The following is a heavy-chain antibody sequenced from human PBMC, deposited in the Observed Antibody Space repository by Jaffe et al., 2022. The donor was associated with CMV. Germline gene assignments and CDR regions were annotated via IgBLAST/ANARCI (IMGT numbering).Heavy chain of an antibody. D-gene: IGHD4-17*01. CDR3: ARDLDTVTTFYYYYMDV. CDR2: ISAYNGNT. CDR1: GYTFTSYG. Sequence: QVQLVQSGAEVKKPGASVKVSCKASGYTFTSYGISWVRQAPGQGLEWMGWISAYNGNTNYAQKLQGRVTMTTDTSTSTAYMELRSLRSDDTAVYYCARDLDTVTTFYYYYMDVWGKGTTVTVSS. V-gene: IGHV1-18*04. J-gene: IGHJ6*03.